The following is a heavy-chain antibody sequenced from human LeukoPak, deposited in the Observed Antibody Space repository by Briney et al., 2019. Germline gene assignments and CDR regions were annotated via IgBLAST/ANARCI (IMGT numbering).Heavy chain of an antibody. CDR2: ISSSGSTI. V-gene: IGHV3-11*01. J-gene: IGHJ6*02. CDR3: AGVVPAAIRDYYYGMDV. Sequence: GGSLRLSCAASGFTFSDYYMSWIRQAPGKGLEWVSYISSSGSTIYYADSVKGRFTISRDNAKNSPYLQMNSLRAEDTAVYYCAGVVPAAIRDYYYGMDVWGQGTTVTVSS. CDR1: GFTFSDYY. D-gene: IGHD2-2*02.